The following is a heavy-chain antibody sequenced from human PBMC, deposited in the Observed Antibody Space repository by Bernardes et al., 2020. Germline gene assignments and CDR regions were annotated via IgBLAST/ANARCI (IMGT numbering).Heavy chain of an antibody. J-gene: IGHJ4*02. D-gene: IGHD3-16*01. V-gene: IGHV3-48*02. CDR3: ARDGGLRGRRLTLSPYFDY. CDR1: GFTFIRYS. Sequence: GSLSRSCAVSGFTFIRYSMHWVRPAPWKGLEWVSYISISSSTIYYADSVKGRFTISRDNAKNSLYLQMNSLRDEDTAVYYCARDGGLRGRRLTLSPYFDYWCQGTLVTVSS. CDR2: ISISSSTI.